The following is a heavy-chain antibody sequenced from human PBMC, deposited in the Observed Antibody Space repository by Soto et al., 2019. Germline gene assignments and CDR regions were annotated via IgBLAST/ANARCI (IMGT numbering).Heavy chain of an antibody. CDR3: ARGGEGYCSSTSCYAGLFDI. Sequence: ASVKVSCKASGYTFTGYYMHWVRQATGQGLEWMGWMNPNSGNTGYAQKFQGRVTMTRNTSISTAYMELSSLRSEDTAVYYCARGGEGYCSSTSCYAGLFDIWGQGTMVTVSS. CDR2: MNPNSGNT. CDR1: GYTFTGYY. J-gene: IGHJ3*02. V-gene: IGHV1-8*02. D-gene: IGHD2-2*01.